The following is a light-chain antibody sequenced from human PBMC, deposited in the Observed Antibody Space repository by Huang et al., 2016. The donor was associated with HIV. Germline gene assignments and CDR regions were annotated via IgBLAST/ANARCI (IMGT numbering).Light chain of an antibody. J-gene: IGKJ1*01. CDR1: QSISSW. CDR3: QQYDSYSRWT. CDR2: QAS. Sequence: DIQMTQSPSTLSASVGDRVSITCRASQSISSWLAWYQQKPGKAPKLLIYQASSLQNGVPSRFSGSGSVTEFTLTISSLQPDDFATYYCQQYDSYSRWTFGQGTKVEVK. V-gene: IGKV1-5*03.